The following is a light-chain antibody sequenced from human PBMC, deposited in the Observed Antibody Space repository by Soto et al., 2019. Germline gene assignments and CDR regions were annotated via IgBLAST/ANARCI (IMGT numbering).Light chain of an antibody. CDR3: HHFGSSRHT. CDR2: GAS. Sequence: EIVLTQSPGTLSLSPGERATLSCRASQSVSSTYLAWYRHKPGQAPRLLIYGASSRAAGTPDRFSGSGSGTDFTLTISRLEPEDFAVYYCHHFGSSRHTFGQGTKVEIK. V-gene: IGKV3-20*01. CDR1: QSVSSTY. J-gene: IGKJ2*01.